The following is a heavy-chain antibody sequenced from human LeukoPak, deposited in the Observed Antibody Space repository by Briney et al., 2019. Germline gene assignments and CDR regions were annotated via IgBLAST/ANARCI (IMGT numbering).Heavy chain of an antibody. V-gene: IGHV3-33*01. CDR3: ARSNYYDSSGYYDY. Sequence: GRSLRLSCAASGFTFSSYGMHWVRQAPGKGLEWVAVIWYDGGNKYYADSVKGRFTISRDNSKNTLYLQMNSLRAEDTAVYYCARSNYYDSSGYYDYWGQGTLVTVSS. J-gene: IGHJ4*02. CDR1: GFTFSSYG. D-gene: IGHD3-22*01. CDR2: IWYDGGNK.